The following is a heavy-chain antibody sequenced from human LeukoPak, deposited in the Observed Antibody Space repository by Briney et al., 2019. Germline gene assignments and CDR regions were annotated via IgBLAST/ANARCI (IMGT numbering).Heavy chain of an antibody. J-gene: IGHJ4*02. CDR2: IGSSGDTI. CDR3: ARQGSEIDY. V-gene: IGHV3-11*01. Sequence: GGSLRLSCAASGFTLSHYYMTWIRQAPGKGLEWLSYIGSSGDTIYYADSVKGRFTVSRDNAENSLYLQMNSLRAEDTAMYYCARQGSEIDYRGQGTLVTVSS. CDR1: GFTLSHYY.